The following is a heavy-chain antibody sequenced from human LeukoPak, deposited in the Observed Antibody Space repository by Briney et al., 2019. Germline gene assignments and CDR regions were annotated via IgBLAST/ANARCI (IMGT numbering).Heavy chain of an antibody. Sequence: PSETLSLTCAVYGGSFSGYYWSWIRQPPGKGLEWIGEINHSGSTNYNPSLKSRVTISVDRSKNQFSLKLSSVTAADTAVYYCARDFCSGGSCYFDPWGQGTLVTVSS. V-gene: IGHV4-34*01. D-gene: IGHD2-15*01. CDR3: ARDFCSGGSCYFDP. J-gene: IGHJ5*02. CDR2: INHSGST. CDR1: GGSFSGYY.